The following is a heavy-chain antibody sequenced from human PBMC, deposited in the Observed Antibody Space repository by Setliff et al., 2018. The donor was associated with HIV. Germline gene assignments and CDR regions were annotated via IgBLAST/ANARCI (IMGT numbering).Heavy chain of an antibody. CDR3: ARFHSSGWYGDY. D-gene: IGHD6-19*01. V-gene: IGHV5-51*01. CDR2: MYPGTSTT. J-gene: IGHJ4*02. Sequence: GESLKISCKGSGYSFSTYWIGWVRQMPGKGLEWMGIMYPGTSTTKYSPSFQGQATISADKSISTTYLQWRSLQASDTAMYYCARFHSSGWYGDYWGQGTLVTVSS. CDR1: GYSFSTYW.